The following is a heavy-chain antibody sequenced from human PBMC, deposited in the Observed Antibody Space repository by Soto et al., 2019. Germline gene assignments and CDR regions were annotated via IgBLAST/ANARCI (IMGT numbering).Heavy chain of an antibody. Sequence: QVQLQESGPGLVKPSETLSLTCAVSGYSISSGYYWGWIRQPPGKGLEWIGSIYRSGNTYYNPSLKSRVTISVDTSTNQFSLKLSSVTAADTAVYSCARAYYYEVAGWFDPWGPGTLVTVSS. CDR2: IYRSGNT. CDR1: GYSISSGYY. D-gene: IGHD3-22*01. V-gene: IGHV4-38-2*01. CDR3: ARAYYYEVAGWFDP. J-gene: IGHJ5*02.